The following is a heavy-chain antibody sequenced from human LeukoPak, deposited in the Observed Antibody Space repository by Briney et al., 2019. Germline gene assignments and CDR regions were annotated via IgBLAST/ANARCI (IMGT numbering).Heavy chain of an antibody. CDR1: GFTFSSYW. V-gene: IGHV3-7*01. D-gene: IGHD6-19*01. Sequence: PGGSLRLSCVASGFTFSSYWMTWVRQAPGKGLEWLANIKEGGSIQYYLDSVRGRFTISRDNAKTSVYLQLNSLRADDTAVYYCARDVWTGVAVSDYWGQGTLVTVSS. CDR3: ARDVWTGVAVSDY. J-gene: IGHJ4*02. CDR2: IKEGGSIQ.